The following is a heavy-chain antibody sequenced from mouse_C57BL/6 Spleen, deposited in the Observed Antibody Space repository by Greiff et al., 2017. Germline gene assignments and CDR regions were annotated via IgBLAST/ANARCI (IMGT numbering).Heavy chain of an antibody. V-gene: IGHV5-17*01. CDR2: IRSGSSTI. J-gene: IGHJ3*01. CDR3: AAFDGGFAY. Sequence: EVKFVESGGGLVKPGGSLKLSCEASGFTFSDYGMHWVRQAPGKGLEWVAYIRSGSSTIYYADTVKGRFTFSIDNATNTLFLQMTSLRSEDTAVFYCAAFDGGFAYWGQGTLVTVSA. CDR1: GFTFSDYG.